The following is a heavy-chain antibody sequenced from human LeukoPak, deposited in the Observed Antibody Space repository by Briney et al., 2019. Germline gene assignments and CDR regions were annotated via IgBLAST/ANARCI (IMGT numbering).Heavy chain of an antibody. Sequence: GGSLRLSCAASGFTFSSYSMNWVRQAPGKGLEWVSYISSSSSTIYYADSVKGRFTISRDNAKNSLYLRMNSLRAEDTAVYYCARDQHEGSFDYWGQGTLVTVSS. CDR2: ISSSSSTI. D-gene: IGHD3-10*01. CDR3: ARDQHEGSFDY. J-gene: IGHJ4*02. V-gene: IGHV3-48*01. CDR1: GFTFSSYS.